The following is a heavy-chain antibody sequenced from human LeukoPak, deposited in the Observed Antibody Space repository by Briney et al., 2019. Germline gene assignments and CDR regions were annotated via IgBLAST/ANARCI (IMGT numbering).Heavy chain of an antibody. CDR3: ARNEAFISGWYQGAFDI. CDR1: GGTFSSYA. Sequence: SVKVPCKASGGTFSSYAISWVRQAPGQGLEWMGRIIPILCIANYAQKFQGRVSVTADKSTSTAYMELSSLRSEDTAVYYCARNEAFISGWYQGAFDIWGQGTMVTVSS. CDR2: IIPILCIA. J-gene: IGHJ3*02. V-gene: IGHV1-69*04. D-gene: IGHD6-19*01.